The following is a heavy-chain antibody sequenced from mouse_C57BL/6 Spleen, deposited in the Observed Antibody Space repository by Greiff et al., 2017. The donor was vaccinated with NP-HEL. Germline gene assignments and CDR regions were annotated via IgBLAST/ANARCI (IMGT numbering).Heavy chain of an antibody. V-gene: IGHV1-19*01. CDR1: GYTFTDYY. CDR2: INPYNGGT. CDR3: AIITTVVAGDAMDY. J-gene: IGHJ4*01. Sequence: EVQLQQSGPVLVKPGASVKMSCKASGYTFTDYYMNWVKQSHGKSLEWIGVINPYNGGTSYNQKFKGKATLTVDKSSSTAYMELNSLTSEDSAVYYCAIITTVVAGDAMDYWGQGTSVTVSS. D-gene: IGHD1-1*01.